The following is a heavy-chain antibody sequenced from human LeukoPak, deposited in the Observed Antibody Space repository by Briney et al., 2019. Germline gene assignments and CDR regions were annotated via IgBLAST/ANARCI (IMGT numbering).Heavy chain of an antibody. Sequence: SQTLSLTCTVSGGSISSGSYYWSWIRQPAGKGLEWIGRIYTSGSTNYNPSLKSRVTIAVDTSKNQFSLKLSSVTAADTAVYYCAREFDPWGQGTLVTVSS. J-gene: IGHJ5*02. CDR2: IYTSGST. CDR3: AREFDP. CDR1: GGSISSGSYY. V-gene: IGHV4-61*02.